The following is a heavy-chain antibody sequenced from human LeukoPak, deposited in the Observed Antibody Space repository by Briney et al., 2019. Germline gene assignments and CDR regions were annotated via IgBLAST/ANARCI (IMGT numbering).Heavy chain of an antibody. CDR3: ARKDGYNGMDV. J-gene: IGHJ6*02. Sequence: GGSLRLSCAASGFTFSSYDMHWVRQATGKDLEWVSAIGTAGDTYYPGSVKGRFTISRENAKNSLYLQMNSLRAGDTAVYYCARKDGYNGMDVWGQGTTVTVSS. CDR1: GFTFSSYD. CDR2: IGTAGDT. V-gene: IGHV3-13*01. D-gene: IGHD5-24*01.